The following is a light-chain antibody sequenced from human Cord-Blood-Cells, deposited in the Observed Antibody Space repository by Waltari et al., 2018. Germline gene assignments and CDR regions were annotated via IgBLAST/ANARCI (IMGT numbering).Light chain of an antibody. CDR1: SSDVGSHNL. Sequence: QSALTQPASVSGAPGQAITISCTGTSSDVGSHNLVSWYQQHPGKAPKLMIYEGSKRPSGVSNRFAGSKSGNTASLTISGLQAEDEADYYCRSYAGSSTFDVFGTGSKITVL. CDR2: EGS. V-gene: IGLV2-23*03. J-gene: IGLJ1*01. CDR3: RSYAGSSTFDV.